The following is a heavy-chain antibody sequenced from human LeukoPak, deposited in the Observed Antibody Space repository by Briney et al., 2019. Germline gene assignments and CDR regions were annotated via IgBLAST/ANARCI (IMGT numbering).Heavy chain of an antibody. J-gene: IGHJ4*02. D-gene: IGHD6-19*01. CDR2: IYSGGST. CDR3: AGTFSSGWPSAYELRY. CDR1: GFTVSSNY. V-gene: IGHV3-66*01. Sequence: GGSLRLSCAASGFTVSSNYMSWVRQAPGKGLEWVSVIYSGGSTYYADSVKGRFTISRDNSKNTLYLQMNSLRAEDTAVYYCAGTFSSGWPSAYELRYWGQGTLVTVSS.